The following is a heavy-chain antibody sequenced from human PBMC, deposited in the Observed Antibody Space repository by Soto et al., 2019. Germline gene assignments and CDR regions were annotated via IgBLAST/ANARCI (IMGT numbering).Heavy chain of an antibody. CDR3: AKGQSRMTAFLDV. D-gene: IGHD2-15*01. V-gene: IGHV3-23*01. CDR2: ISGSGGST. J-gene: IGHJ6*04. Sequence: EVQLLESGGGLVQPGGSLRLSCAASGFTFSSYAMSWVRQAPGKGLEWVSAISGSGGSTYYADSVKGRFTISRDNSKNTLYLQMNSLRAEDTAVYYGAKGQSRMTAFLDVWGKGTTVTVSS. CDR1: GFTFSSYA.